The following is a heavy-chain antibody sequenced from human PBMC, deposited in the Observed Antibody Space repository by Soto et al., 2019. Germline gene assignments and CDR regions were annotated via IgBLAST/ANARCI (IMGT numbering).Heavy chain of an antibody. V-gene: IGHV4-59*08. CDR1: GCSISSYD. CDR3: ASIAARQDTYYYFDY. J-gene: IGHJ4*02. Sequence: SETLSLTCTVSGCSISSYDWSWIRQPPGKGLEWIGYIYYSGSTNYNPSPKSRVTISVDTSKNQFSLKLSSVTAADTAVYYCASIAARQDTYYYFDYWGQGTLVTVSS. CDR2: IYYSGST. D-gene: IGHD6-6*01.